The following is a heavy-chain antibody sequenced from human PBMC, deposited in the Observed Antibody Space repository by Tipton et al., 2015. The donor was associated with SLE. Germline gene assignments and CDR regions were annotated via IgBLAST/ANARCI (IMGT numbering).Heavy chain of an antibody. D-gene: IGHD6-19*01. CDR3: ARGVAERLGLDF. CDR1: GGSIGPYY. Sequence: TLSLTCTVSGGSIGPYYWHWIRQSPGKALEWIGYIYFDGNSNGRGNYNPSLKSRVTMSVDPSKMQFSLDLNSVTAADTALYFCARGVAERLGLDFWGQGSLVTGSS. J-gene: IGHJ4*02. V-gene: IGHV4-59*01. CDR2: IYFDGNS.